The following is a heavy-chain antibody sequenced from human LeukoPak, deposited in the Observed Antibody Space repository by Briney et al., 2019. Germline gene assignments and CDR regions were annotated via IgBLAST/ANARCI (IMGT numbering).Heavy chain of an antibody. J-gene: IGHJ4*02. CDR3: ARGRDGYNLGSGY. CDR2: INPNSGGT. CDR1: GSTFSSYG. V-gene: IGHV1-2*02. D-gene: IGHD5-24*01. Sequence: GAAVKVSCKASGSTFSSYGISWVRQAPGQRLEWMGWINPNSGGTNYAQKFQGRVTMTRDTSISTAYMELSRLRSDDTAVYYCARGRDGYNLGSGYWGQETQATGSS.